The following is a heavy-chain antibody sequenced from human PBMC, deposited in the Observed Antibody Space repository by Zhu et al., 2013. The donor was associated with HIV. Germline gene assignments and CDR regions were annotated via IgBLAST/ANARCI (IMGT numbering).Heavy chain of an antibody. CDR3: ARGPRIPFYYEMDV. CDR2: INAGNGNT. V-gene: IGHV1-3*01. Sequence: QVQLVQSGAEVKKPGASVKVSCKASGYIFTNYAIHWVRQAPGQRPEWMGWINAGNGNTKYSQKFQGRVTITTDTYASTGYMELTSLRSEDTAVYYCARGPRIPFYYEMDVWGQGTTVNRLL. J-gene: IGHJ6*02. CDR1: GYIFTNYA.